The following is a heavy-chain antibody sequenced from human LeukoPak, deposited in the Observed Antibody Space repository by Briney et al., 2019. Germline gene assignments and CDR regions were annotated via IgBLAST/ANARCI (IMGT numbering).Heavy chain of an antibody. V-gene: IGHV3-7*01. J-gene: IGHJ4*02. CDR1: GFTXGSW. CDR3: YDTSSR. CDR2: IKQDGSEK. Sequence: XXRLSCXASGFTXGSWMIWVRQAPRKGLEWVASIKQDGSEKYYLDSVKGRFTMSRDSAKNSLYLQMSSLRVEDTAVYYCYDTSSRWGQGTLVTVSS. D-gene: IGHD3-22*01.